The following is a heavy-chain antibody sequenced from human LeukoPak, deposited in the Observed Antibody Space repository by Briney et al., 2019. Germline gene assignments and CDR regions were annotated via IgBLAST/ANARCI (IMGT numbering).Heavy chain of an antibody. CDR2: ISSSGSTI. Sequence: GGSLRLSCAASGFTFSSYSMNWVRQAPGKGLEWVSYISSSGSTIYYADSVKGRFTISRDNAKNSLHLQMNSLRAEDTAVYYCASSYSSSSYFDYWGQGTLVTVSS. J-gene: IGHJ4*02. D-gene: IGHD6-6*01. CDR3: ASSYSSSSYFDY. CDR1: GFTFSSYS. V-gene: IGHV3-48*04.